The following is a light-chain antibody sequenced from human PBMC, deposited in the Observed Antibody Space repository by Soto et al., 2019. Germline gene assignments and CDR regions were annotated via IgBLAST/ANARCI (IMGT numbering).Light chain of an antibody. CDR2: KTS. CDR3: MQATQFTPT. J-gene: IGKJ2*01. V-gene: IGKV2-24*01. Sequence: DIVMTQTPLSSPVTLGQPASISCRSSQSLLDSDGDTYLSWLQQRPGQPPRLLIYKTSSRFSGVPDRFSGSGAGTDITLKISRVEVEDVGVYYCMQATQFTPTFGKGTKLE. CDR1: QSLLDSDGDTY.